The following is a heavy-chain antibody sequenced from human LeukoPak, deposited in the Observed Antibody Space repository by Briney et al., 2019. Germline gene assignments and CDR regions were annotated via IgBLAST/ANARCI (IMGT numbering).Heavy chain of an antibody. Sequence: ASETLSLTCTVSGGSISSYYWTWVRQPPGKGLEWIGEINHSGSTNYNPSLKSRVTISVDTSKNQFSLKLSSVTAADTAVHYCARGEWELGYWGQGTLVTVSS. CDR2: INHSGST. V-gene: IGHV4-34*01. J-gene: IGHJ4*02. CDR1: GGSISSYY. CDR3: ARGEWELGY. D-gene: IGHD1-26*01.